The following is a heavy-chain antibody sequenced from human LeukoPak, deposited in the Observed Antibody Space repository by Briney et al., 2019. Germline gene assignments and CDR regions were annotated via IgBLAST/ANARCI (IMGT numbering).Heavy chain of an antibody. CDR1: GFTLSTCW. CDR2: IKQDGSEK. V-gene: IGHV3-7*01. J-gene: IGHJ4*02. D-gene: IGHD3-3*01. CDR3: ARDRNTDFWSGYYTNYCDY. Sequence: PGGSLRLSCAASGFTLSTCWMNWVRQAPGKGLEWVATIKQDGSEKYYVDSVKGRFTISRDNAKNSLYLQMNSLRAEDTAVYYCARDRNTDFWSGYYTNYCDYWGQGTLVTVSS.